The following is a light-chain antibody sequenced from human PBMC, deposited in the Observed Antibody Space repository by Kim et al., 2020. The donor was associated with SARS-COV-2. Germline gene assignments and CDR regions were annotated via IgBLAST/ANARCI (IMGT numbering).Light chain of an antibody. CDR2: RDT. CDR1: ELRGKF. J-gene: IGLJ2*01. V-gene: IGLV3-1*01. Sequence: PGQTASISCSGDELRGKFADWYQRKPGQSPVLVIYRDTKRPAWLPERFSGSMSGNTATLTITGTQAMDEADFYCQAWDTTTAVFGGGTQLTVL. CDR3: QAWDTTTAV.